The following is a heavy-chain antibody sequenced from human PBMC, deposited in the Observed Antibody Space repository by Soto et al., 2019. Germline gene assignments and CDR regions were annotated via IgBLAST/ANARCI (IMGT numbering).Heavy chain of an antibody. Sequence: ASVKVSCQASGDTSNTYTLSWVRQAPGQGLEWMGRIIPILQRTDYAEKFQGRVTITVDRSTSTSYLDLTGLTSGDTAVYFCARDRSDIVATIAMQGEEVHHWFDPWGQGTLVTVSS. CDR2: IIPILQRT. D-gene: IGHD5-12*01. CDR3: ARDRSDIVATIAMQGEEVHHWFDP. J-gene: IGHJ5*02. CDR1: GDTSNTYT. V-gene: IGHV1-69*08.